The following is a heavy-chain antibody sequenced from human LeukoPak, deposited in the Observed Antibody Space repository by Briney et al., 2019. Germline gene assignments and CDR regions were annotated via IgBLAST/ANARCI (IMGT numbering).Heavy chain of an antibody. V-gene: IGHV1-69*13. CDR3: ARVGDRTLGRYYDILTGYFDP. J-gene: IGHJ5*02. Sequence: GASVKVSCKASGGTFSSYAISWVRQAPGQGLEWMGGIIPIFGTANYAPKFQGRVTITADESTSTAYMELSSLRSEDTAVYYCARVGDRTLGRYYDILTGYFDPWGQGTLVTVSS. CDR1: GGTFSSYA. D-gene: IGHD3-9*01. CDR2: IIPIFGTA.